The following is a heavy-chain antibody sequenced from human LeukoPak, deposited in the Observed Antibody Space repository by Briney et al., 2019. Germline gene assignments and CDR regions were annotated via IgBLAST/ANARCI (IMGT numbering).Heavy chain of an antibody. J-gene: IGHJ4*02. CDR2: INHSGST. V-gene: IGHV4-34*01. Sequence: PSETLSLTCAVYGGSFSGYYWSWIRQPPGKGLEWIGEINHSGSTNYNPSLKSRVTISVDTSKNQFSLKLSSVTAADTAVYYCARRARSCYSCYVDYWGQGTLVTVSS. CDR1: GGSFSGYY. D-gene: IGHD2-2*01. CDR3: ARRARSCYSCYVDY.